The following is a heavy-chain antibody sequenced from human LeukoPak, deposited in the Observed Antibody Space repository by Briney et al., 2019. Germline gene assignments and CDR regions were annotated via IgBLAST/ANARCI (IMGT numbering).Heavy chain of an antibody. V-gene: IGHV3-7*01. CDR3: ARDEVAGYYYYYYGMDV. CDR1: GFTLTTYW. Sequence: GGSLRLSCAASGFTLTTYWMSWVRQAPGKGLEWVANIKQDGSAKYYVDSVKGRFTISRDNAKNSLYLQMNSLRAEDTAVYYCARDEVAGYYYYYYGMDVWGQGTTVTVSS. D-gene: IGHD6-19*01. J-gene: IGHJ6*02. CDR2: IKQDGSAK.